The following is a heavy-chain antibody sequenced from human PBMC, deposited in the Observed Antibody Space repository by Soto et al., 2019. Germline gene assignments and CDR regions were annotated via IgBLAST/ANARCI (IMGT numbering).Heavy chain of an antibody. V-gene: IGHV3-15*01. CDR2: IKSKTDGGTT. J-gene: IGHJ6*03. CDR3: TTEPTAPFYYYYYMDV. CDR1: GFTFSNAW. Sequence: GGSLRLSCAASGFTFSNAWMSWVRQAPGKGLEWVGRIKSKTDGGTTDYAAPVKGRLTISRDDSKNTLYLQMNSLKTEDTAVYYCTTEPTAPFYYYYYMDVWGKGTTVTVSS.